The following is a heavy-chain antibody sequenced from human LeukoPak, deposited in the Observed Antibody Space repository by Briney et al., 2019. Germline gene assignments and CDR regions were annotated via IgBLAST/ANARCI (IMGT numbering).Heavy chain of an antibody. CDR3: NRALSYYGMDV. Sequence: GGSLRLSCAASGFTFSNAWMSWVHQAPGKGMEWVGRIQSRTDGGTTDYAAPVKGRFTISRDDSKNTLYLQMSSLNTEDTAVYYCNRALSYYGMDVWGQGTAVTVSS. CDR1: GFTFSNAW. D-gene: IGHD3-16*01. J-gene: IGHJ6*01. V-gene: IGHV3-15*01. CDR2: IQSRTDGGTT.